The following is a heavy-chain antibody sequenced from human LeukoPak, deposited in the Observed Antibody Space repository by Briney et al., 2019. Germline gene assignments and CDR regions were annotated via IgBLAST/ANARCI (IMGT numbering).Heavy chain of an antibody. D-gene: IGHD3-10*02. CDR2: INHSGST. CDR1: GGSFSGYY. Sequence: SETLSLTCAVYGGSFSGYYWSWIRQPPGKGLEWIGEINHSGSTNYNPSLKSRVTISVDTSKNQLSLKLSSVTAADTAVYYCARGLFGEFYYYYYVDVWGKGTTVTVSS. CDR3: ARGLFGEFYYYYYVDV. V-gene: IGHV4-34*01. J-gene: IGHJ6*03.